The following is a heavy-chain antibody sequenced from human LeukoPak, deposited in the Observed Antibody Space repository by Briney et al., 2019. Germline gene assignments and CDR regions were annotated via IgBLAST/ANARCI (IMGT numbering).Heavy chain of an antibody. Sequence: ASVKVSCKASGYTFASFGITWVRQAPGQGLEWMGWINTHNGDTNYAQKLQGRVTMTTDTSTSTAYMELRSLRSDDTAVYYCARDGYRLSGYFYYMDVWGKGTAVTVSS. CDR3: ARDGYRLSGYFYYMDV. D-gene: IGHD2-2*03. V-gene: IGHV1-18*01. J-gene: IGHJ6*03. CDR1: GYTFASFG. CDR2: INTHNGDT.